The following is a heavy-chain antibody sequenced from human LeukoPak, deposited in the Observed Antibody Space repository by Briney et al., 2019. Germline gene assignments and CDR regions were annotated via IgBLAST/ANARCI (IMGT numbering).Heavy chain of an antibody. CDR1: GFTFSSYA. V-gene: IGHV3-30-3*01. J-gene: IGHJ4*02. CDR2: ISYDGSNK. Sequence: PGRSLRLSCAASGFTFSSYAMHWVRQAPGKGLEWVAVISYDGSNKYYADSVKGRFTISRHNSKNTVYLQMNSLRAEDTAVYYCAKGPSVATLDFWGQGTLVTVSS. D-gene: IGHD5-12*01. CDR3: AKGPSVATLDF.